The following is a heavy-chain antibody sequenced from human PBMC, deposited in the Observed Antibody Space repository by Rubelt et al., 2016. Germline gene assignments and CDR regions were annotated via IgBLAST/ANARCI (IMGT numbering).Heavy chain of an antibody. V-gene: IGHV3-23*01. CDR2: IGASGNT. J-gene: IGHJ4*02. CDR1: GFTLSNFA. D-gene: IGHD6-19*01. Sequence: EVRLLESGGGLVQPGGSLRLSCAASGFTLSNFAMRWVRQAPGEGLEWVSTIGASGNTYPADSVKGRFTFSRDISESKLYLPVNVRRGEDSGIYYCAKRSVSGWYYFDHWGQGTLVTVSS. CDR3: AKRSVSGWYYFDH.